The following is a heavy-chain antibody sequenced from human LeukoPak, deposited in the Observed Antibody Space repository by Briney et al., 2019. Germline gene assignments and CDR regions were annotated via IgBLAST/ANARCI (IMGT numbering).Heavy chain of an antibody. V-gene: IGHV4-61*02. J-gene: IGHJ6*03. D-gene: IGHD2-2*01. CDR2: IYTSGST. Sequence: SQTLSLTCTVSGGSISSGSYFWSWIRQPAGKGLEWIGRIYTSGSTNYNPALKSRVTISVDTSKNQFSLKLSSVTAADTAVYYCARTPIVVVPKYYMDVWGKGTTVTVSS. CDR1: GGSISSGSYF. CDR3: ARTPIVVVPKYYMDV.